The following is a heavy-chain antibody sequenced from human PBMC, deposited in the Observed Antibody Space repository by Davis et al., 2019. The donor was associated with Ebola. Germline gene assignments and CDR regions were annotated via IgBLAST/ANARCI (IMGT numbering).Heavy chain of an antibody. J-gene: IGHJ6*02. CDR1: GGSFSGYY. CDR2: INHSGST. D-gene: IGHD2-2*01. Sequence: SETLSLTCAVYGGSFSGYYWSWIRQPPGKGLEWIGEINHSGSTNYNPSLKSRVTISVDTSKNQFSLKLSSVTAADTAVYYCARDIVVVPAAIHRFYYYGMDVWGQGTTVTVSS. CDR3: ARDIVVVPAAIHRFYYYGMDV. V-gene: IGHV4-34*01.